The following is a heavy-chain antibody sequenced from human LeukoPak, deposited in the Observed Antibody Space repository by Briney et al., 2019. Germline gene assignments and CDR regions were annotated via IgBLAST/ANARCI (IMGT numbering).Heavy chain of an antibody. CDR1: GFIFSDHY. CDR2: MRNKANSYTT. V-gene: IGHV3-72*01. D-gene: IGHD3-16*01. J-gene: IGHJ4*02. CDR3: VRGGGRIIETGGDS. Sequence: GGSLRLSCAASGFIFSDHYMDWVRQAPGKGLEWVGRMRNKANSYTTEYAASVKGRFTISRDNADNSLYLQMKSLRVEDTAMYYCVRGGGRIIETGGDSWGQGTLVTVSS.